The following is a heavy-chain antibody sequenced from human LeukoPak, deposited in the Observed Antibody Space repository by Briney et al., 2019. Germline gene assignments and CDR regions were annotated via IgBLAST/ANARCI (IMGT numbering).Heavy chain of an antibody. V-gene: IGHV3-53*01. CDR2: IYSGGST. D-gene: IGHD3-9*01. Sequence: GGSLGLSCAASGFTVSSNYMSWVRQAPGKGLEWVSVIYSGGSTYYADSVKGRFTISRDNSKNTLYLQMNSLRAEDTAVYYCARDRPDYDILTGYSPQGMDVWGQGTTVTVSS. CDR3: ARDRPDYDILTGYSPQGMDV. J-gene: IGHJ6*02. CDR1: GFTVSSNY.